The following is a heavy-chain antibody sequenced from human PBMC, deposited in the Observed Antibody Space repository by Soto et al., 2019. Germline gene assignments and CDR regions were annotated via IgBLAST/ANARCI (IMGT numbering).Heavy chain of an antibody. J-gene: IGHJ6*02. Sequence: QVQLVESGGGVVQPGRSLRLSCAASGFTFSSYGMHWVRQAPGKGLEWVAVIWYDGSNKYYADSVKGRFTISRDNSKNTLYLQMNSLSAEDTAVYYCARDYSYRGLSYYYYGMDVWGQGTTVTVSS. CDR3: ARDYSYRGLSYYYYGMDV. CDR2: IWYDGSNK. CDR1: GFTFSSYG. D-gene: IGHD5-18*01. V-gene: IGHV3-33*01.